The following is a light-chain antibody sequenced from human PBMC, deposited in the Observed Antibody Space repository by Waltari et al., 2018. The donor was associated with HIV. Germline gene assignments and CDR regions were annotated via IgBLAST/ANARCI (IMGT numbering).Light chain of an antibody. V-gene: IGLV3-25*03. CDR3: QSGGSSGSWV. CDR1: ALANHY. J-gene: IGLJ3*02. CDR2: KDT. Sequence: SNEPTQPPSVSVSPGQTARITCSGDALANHYTSWFQQKPGQAPVLVIYKDTERPSGIPERFSGSRSGTTVKLTISGVQAEDEADYYCQSGGSSGSWVFGGGTKLTVL.